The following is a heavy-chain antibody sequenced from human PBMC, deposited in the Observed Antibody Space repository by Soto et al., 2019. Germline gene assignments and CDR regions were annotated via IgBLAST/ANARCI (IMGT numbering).Heavy chain of an antibody. CDR3: ARDHLILPAHDFFYGSDV. CDR1: GFTFSMYS. V-gene: IGHV3-7*03. J-gene: IGHJ6*02. D-gene: IGHD2-21*02. CDR2: IPQDGVDG. Sequence: VSLRLSCEVSGFTFSMYSMSWVRQSPGKGLEWVAKIPQDGVDGHYADSVKGRFIISRDNDKNSLHLQLNNLRAEDTAVYYCARDHLILPAHDFFYGSDVWGRGATVTVSS.